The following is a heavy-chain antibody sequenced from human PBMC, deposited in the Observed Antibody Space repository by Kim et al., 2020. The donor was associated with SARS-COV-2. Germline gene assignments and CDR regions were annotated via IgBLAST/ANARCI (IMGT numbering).Heavy chain of an antibody. J-gene: IGHJ4*02. D-gene: IGHD3-3*01. Sequence: SETLSLTCTVSGDSLSTSTYYWVWICQPPGKGLEWIGSFYYTGSTHYNPSLKSRVTISVDTSKNQLSLKLTSVTAADTAVYYCARLGMESGYWGQGVLVTVSS. CDR3: ARLGMESGY. V-gene: IGHV4-39*01. CDR1: GDSLSTSTYY. CDR2: FYYTGST.